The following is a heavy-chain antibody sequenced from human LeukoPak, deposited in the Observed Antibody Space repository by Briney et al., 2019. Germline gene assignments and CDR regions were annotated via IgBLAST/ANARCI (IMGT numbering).Heavy chain of an antibody. V-gene: IGHV5-51*01. CDR3: ARRLADSPVDHWFDP. CDR2: IYPDDSDT. J-gene: IGHJ5*02. Sequence: GESLKISCKGSGYSFTSYWIGWVRQMPGKGLEWMGIIYPDDSDTRYSPSFQGQVTISADKSISTAYLQWSSLKASDTAMYYCARRLADSPVDHWFDPWGQGTLITVSS. CDR1: GYSFTSYW. D-gene: IGHD3-22*01.